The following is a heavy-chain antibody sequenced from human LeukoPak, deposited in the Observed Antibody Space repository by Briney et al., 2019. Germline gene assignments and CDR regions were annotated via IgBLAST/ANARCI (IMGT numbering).Heavy chain of an antibody. CDR1: GGSISSYY. Sequence: HSETLSLTCTVPGGSISSYYWSWIRQPPGKGLEWIGYIYYSGSTNYNPSLKSRVTISVDTSKNQFSLKLSSVTAADTAVYYCASNYNPDYLDYWGQGTLVTVSS. J-gene: IGHJ4*02. CDR3: ASNYNPDYLDY. D-gene: IGHD1-1*01. CDR2: IYYSGST. V-gene: IGHV4-59*08.